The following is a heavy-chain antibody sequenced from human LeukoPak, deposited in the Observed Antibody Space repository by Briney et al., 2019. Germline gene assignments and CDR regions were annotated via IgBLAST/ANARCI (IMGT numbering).Heavy chain of an antibody. CDR3: ARIRGSLGAFDI. J-gene: IGHJ3*02. CDR1: GYSFTNYL. D-gene: IGHD6-19*01. Sequence: GESLKISCKGSGYSFTNYLITWVRQMPGKGLEWMGRIDPSDSYTNYSPSFQGHVTISADTSISTAYLQWSSLKASDTAMYYCARIRGSLGAFDIWGQGTMVTVSS. CDR2: IDPSDSYT. V-gene: IGHV5-10-1*01.